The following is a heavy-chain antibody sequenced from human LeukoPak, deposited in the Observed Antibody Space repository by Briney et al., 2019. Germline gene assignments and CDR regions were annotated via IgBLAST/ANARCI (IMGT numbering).Heavy chain of an antibody. Sequence: ASVKVSCKASGYTFTSYGISWVRQAPGQGLEWMGWISAYNGNTTYAQKLQGRVTMTTDTSTSTAYMELRSLRSDDTAVYYCAIRPIPHYYGSGSYSVYFDYWGQGTLVTVSS. V-gene: IGHV1-18*01. CDR3: AIRPIPHYYGSGSYSVYFDY. D-gene: IGHD3-10*01. CDR2: ISAYNGNT. J-gene: IGHJ4*02. CDR1: GYTFTSYG.